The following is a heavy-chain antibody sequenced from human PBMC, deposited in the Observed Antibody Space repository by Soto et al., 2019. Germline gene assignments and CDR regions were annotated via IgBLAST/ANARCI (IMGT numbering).Heavy chain of an antibody. CDR1: GFTFSSYA. V-gene: IGHV3-13*04. CDR3: ARIKSGITIFGVVIPPLDY. D-gene: IGHD3-3*01. J-gene: IGHJ4*02. Sequence: PGGSLRLSCAASGFTFSSYAMHWVRQATGKGLEWVSAIGTAGDTYYPGSVKGRFTISRENAKNSLYLQMNSLRAEDTAVYYCARIKSGITIFGVVIPPLDYWGQGTLVTVSS. CDR2: IGTAGDT.